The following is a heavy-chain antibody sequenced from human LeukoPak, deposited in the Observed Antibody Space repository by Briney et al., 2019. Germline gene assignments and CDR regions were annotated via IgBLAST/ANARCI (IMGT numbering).Heavy chain of an antibody. CDR2: INWNSDSI. D-gene: IGHD5-18*01. V-gene: IGHV3-9*01. CDR3: ARAYTYGNTIDY. J-gene: IGHJ4*02. CDR1: GFTFDDYA. Sequence: GRSLRLSCAVSGFTFDDYAMHWVRQVPGKGLEWVSGINWNSDSIGYADSVKGRFTTSRDNAKNSLYLQMNSLRAEDTAVYSCARAYTYGNTIDYWGQGALVTVSS.